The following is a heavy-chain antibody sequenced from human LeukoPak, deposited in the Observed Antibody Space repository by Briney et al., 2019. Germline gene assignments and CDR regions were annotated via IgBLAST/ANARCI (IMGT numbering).Heavy chain of an antibody. J-gene: IGHJ4*02. Sequence: PSETLSLTCTVSGGSISSHYWSWIRQPPGEGLEWIGYIYYSGSTNYNPSLKSRVTISVDTSKNQFSLKLSSVTAADTAVYYCARGPGLRRRYYDSSGSLDYWGQGTLVTVSS. CDR1: GGSISSHY. V-gene: IGHV4-59*11. D-gene: IGHD3-22*01. CDR2: IYYSGST. CDR3: ARGPGLRRRYYDSSGSLDY.